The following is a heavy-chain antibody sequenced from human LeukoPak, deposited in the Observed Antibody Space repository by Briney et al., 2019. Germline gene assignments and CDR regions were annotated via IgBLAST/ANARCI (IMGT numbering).Heavy chain of an antibody. D-gene: IGHD3-3*01. J-gene: IGHJ6*02. CDR2: ISHSGST. Sequence: SETLSLTCAVYGGSFSGYYWSWIRQPPGKGLEWIGEISHSGSTNYNPSLKSRVTISVDTSKNQFSLKLSSVTAADTAVYYCARGGKAWYYDFWSGPPGMDVWGQGTTVTVSS. CDR3: ARGGKAWYYDFWSGPPGMDV. V-gene: IGHV4-34*01. CDR1: GGSFSGYY.